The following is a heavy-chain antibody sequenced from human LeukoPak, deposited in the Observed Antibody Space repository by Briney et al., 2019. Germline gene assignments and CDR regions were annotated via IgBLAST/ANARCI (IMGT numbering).Heavy chain of an antibody. CDR2: ISAYNSNT. CDR1: GYTFTSYG. V-gene: IGHV1-18*01. CDR3: ARDNSVEDTAWWFDP. J-gene: IGHJ5*02. D-gene: IGHD4-23*01. Sequence: ASVKVSCKASGYTFTSYGINWVRQAPGQGLEWMGWISAYNSNTHYAQKLQGRVTMTTDTSTSTAYMEVRSLRSDDTAVYYCARDNSVEDTAWWFDPWGQGTLVTVSS.